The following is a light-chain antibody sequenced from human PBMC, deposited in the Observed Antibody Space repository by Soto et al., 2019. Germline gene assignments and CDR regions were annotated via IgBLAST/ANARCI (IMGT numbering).Light chain of an antibody. Sequence: EFVLTQSPATLSLSPGERAILSCRASQSVAGSLAWYQQKPGQAPRLLIYAASSRATGIPDRFSGSGSGTDFTLTISRLEPEDFAVYYCQQYGSSPWTFGQGTKVDIK. CDR2: AAS. CDR3: QQYGSSPWT. J-gene: IGKJ1*01. V-gene: IGKV3-20*01. CDR1: QSVAGS.